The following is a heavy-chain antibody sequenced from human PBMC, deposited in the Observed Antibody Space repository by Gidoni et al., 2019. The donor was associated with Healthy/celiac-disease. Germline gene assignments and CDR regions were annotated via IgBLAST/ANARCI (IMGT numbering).Heavy chain of an antibody. V-gene: IGHV3-66*01. D-gene: IGHD3-16*01. CDR2: IYRGGST. CDR1: GFTGRSNY. J-gene: IGHJ4*02. Sequence: EVQLVESGGCLAQPAGSLRLSWAASGFTGRSNYMSWVRQAPGKGLEWGSVIYRGGSTYYADSVKGRFTISRDNSNNTLYLQMNSLRAEYTAVYYCASLSSTLIASTDIYYFDYWGQGTLVTVSS. CDR3: ASLSSTLIASTDIYYFDY.